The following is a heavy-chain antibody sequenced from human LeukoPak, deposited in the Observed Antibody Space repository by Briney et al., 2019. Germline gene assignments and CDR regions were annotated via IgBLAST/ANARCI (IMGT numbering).Heavy chain of an antibody. Sequence: PSETLSLTCTVSGGSIRSYYWSWIRQPPGKGLEWIGYIYYSGSANYNPSLKSRVTISVDTSRNQFSLKLSSVTAADTAVYYCAKVSGYSSGVFDYWGQGTLVTVSS. CDR1: GGSIRSYY. CDR2: IYYSGSA. V-gene: IGHV4-59*01. CDR3: AKVSGYSSGVFDY. J-gene: IGHJ4*02. D-gene: IGHD6-19*01.